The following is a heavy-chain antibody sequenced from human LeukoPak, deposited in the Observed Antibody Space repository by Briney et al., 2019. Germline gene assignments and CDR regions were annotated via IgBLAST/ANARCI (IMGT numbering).Heavy chain of an antibody. CDR3: ARGYSSGKGNAFDI. CDR1: GFTVSSNY. V-gene: IGHV3-53*01. D-gene: IGHD6-19*01. J-gene: IGHJ3*02. Sequence: GGSLRLSCAASGFTVSSNYMSWVRQAPGKGLEWVSVIYSGDSTYYADSVKGRFTISRDNSKNTLYLQMNSLRAEDTAVYYCARGYSSGKGNAFDIWGQGTMVTVSS. CDR2: IYSGDST.